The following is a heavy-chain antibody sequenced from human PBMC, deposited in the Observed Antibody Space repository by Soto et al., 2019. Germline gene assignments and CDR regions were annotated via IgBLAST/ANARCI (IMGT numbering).Heavy chain of an antibody. CDR1: VFTFDDNA. J-gene: IGHJ4*02. CDR3: AISQDRGGRTTFIY. CDR2: INWKSDI. D-gene: IGHD3-16*01. Sequence: GWSLRLSCAFSVFTFDDNAMHWVRQAPEKGLEWVSGINWKSDIGYADSVKGRFTISRDNAENSLYLQMNSLRAEDTALYYCAISQDRGGRTTFIYWGQGTQVTVS. V-gene: IGHV3-9*01.